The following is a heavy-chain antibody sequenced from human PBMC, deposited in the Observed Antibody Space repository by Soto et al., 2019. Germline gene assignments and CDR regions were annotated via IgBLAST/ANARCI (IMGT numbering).Heavy chain of an antibody. J-gene: IGHJ4*02. D-gene: IGHD3-16*01. V-gene: IGHV4-31*01. Sequence: SETLSLTCTVSGGSIYSDGDYWSWIRQHPGKGLEWIGYIHYRGGTHYNPSLESQPTISLDTSKNQFSLRLSSVAAADTAVYYCARLRAPNQPFDYWGQGTLVTVSS. CDR2: IHYRGGT. CDR1: GGSIYSDGDY. CDR3: ARLRAPNQPFDY.